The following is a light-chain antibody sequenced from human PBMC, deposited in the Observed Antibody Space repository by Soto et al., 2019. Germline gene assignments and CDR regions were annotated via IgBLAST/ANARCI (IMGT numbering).Light chain of an antibody. Sequence: QSVLTQPPSVSGAPGQRVTISCTGSSSNIGAGYDVHWYQQLPGTAPKLLISANINRPSGVPDRFSGSKSGTSASLAITGLQAEDEADYYCQSYDTTLSGVIFGAGTKLTV. J-gene: IGLJ2*01. CDR1: SSNIGAGYD. CDR2: ANI. V-gene: IGLV1-40*01. CDR3: QSYDTTLSGVI.